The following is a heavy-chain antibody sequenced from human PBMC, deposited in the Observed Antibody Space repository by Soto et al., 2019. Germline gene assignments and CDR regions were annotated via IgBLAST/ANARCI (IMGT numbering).Heavy chain of an antibody. CDR3: ARHRSTVTASYFDN. Sequence: QVQLQESGPGLVKPSATLSLTCTVSGGSISSYYWSWIRQPPGNGLEWIGYIYYSGSTNYNPSLKSRVTISVDTSKNQISLKLSSVTAADTAVYYCARHRSTVTASYFDNWGQGTLVTVSS. V-gene: IGHV4-59*08. D-gene: IGHD4-4*01. J-gene: IGHJ4*02. CDR1: GGSISSYY. CDR2: IYYSGST.